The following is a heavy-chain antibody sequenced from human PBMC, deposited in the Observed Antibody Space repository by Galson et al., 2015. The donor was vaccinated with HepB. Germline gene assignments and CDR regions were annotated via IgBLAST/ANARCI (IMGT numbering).Heavy chain of an antibody. Sequence: SVKVSCKASGGTFSSYAISWVRQAPGQGLEWMGGIIPIFGTANYAQKFQGRVTITADESTSTAYMELSSLRSEDTAVYYCARVRVLASTVATKGVFDYWGQGTLVTVSS. J-gene: IGHJ4*02. D-gene: IGHD4-23*01. CDR2: IIPIFGTA. CDR1: GGTFSSYA. CDR3: ARVRVLASTVATKGVFDY. V-gene: IGHV1-69*13.